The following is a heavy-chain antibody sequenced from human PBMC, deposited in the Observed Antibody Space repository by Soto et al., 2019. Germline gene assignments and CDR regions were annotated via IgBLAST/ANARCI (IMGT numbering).Heavy chain of an antibody. CDR1: GGSISSSSYY. J-gene: IGHJ5*02. V-gene: IGHV4-61*01. CDR2: IYYSGST. D-gene: IGHD6-13*01. CDR3: ARFGGSSSWYLSTGWFDP. Sequence: SETLSLTCTVSGGSISSSSYYWSWIRQPPGKGKELIGYIYYSGSTNYNPSLKSRVTISVDTSKNHFSLKLSSVTAADTAVYYCARFGGSSSWYLSTGWFDPWGQGTLVTVSS.